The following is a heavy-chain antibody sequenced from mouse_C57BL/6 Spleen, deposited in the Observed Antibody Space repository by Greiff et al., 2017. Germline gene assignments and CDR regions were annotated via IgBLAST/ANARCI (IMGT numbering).Heavy chain of an antibody. V-gene: IGHV5S21*01. CDR3: ARPHGSDWYFDV. D-gene: IGHD1-1*01. J-gene: IGHJ1*03. CDR1: GFTFSSYA. CDR2: ISSGGDYI. Sequence: EVMLVESGEGLVKPGGSLKLSCAASGFTFSSYAMSWVRQTPEKRLEWVAYISSGGDYIYYADTVKGRFTISRDNARNTLYLQMSSLKSEDTAMYYCARPHGSDWYFDVWGTGTTVTVSS.